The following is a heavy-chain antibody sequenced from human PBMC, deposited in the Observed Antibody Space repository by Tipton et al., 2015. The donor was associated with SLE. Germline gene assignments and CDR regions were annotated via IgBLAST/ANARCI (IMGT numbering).Heavy chain of an antibody. V-gene: IGHV4-4*08. CDR3: ARGSGWYQY. Sequence: TLSLTCTVSGDSFDSYYWSWIRQPPGRRLEWIASIHSSGSTEYNPSLKSRVTISVATSTNQFSLKLTSVTATDTAIYYCARGSGWYQYWGRGIQVTVSS. CDR1: GDSFDSYY. CDR2: IHSSGST. D-gene: IGHD6-19*01. J-gene: IGHJ1*01.